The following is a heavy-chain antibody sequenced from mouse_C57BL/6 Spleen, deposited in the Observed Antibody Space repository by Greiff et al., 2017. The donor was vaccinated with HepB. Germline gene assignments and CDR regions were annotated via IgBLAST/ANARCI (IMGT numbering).Heavy chain of an antibody. D-gene: IGHD1-3*01. Sequence: EVQLQQSGPELVKPGASVKISCKASGYTFTDDYMNWVKQSHGKSLEWIGDINPNNGGTSYNQKFKGKATLTVDKSSSTAYMELRSLTSEASAVYYCARESGRGYFDVWGTGTTVTVSS. V-gene: IGHV1-26*01. CDR1: GYTFTDDY. CDR3: ARESGRGYFDV. J-gene: IGHJ1*03. CDR2: INPNNGGT.